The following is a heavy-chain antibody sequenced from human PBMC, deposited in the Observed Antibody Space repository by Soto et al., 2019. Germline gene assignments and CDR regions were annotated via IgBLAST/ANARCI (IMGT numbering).Heavy chain of an antibody. CDR3: ARGSGSADY. CDR1: GFTFSRYS. V-gene: IGHV3-48*01. J-gene: IGHJ4*02. Sequence: EVQLVESGGVLVQPGGSLRLSCLASGFTFSRYSMNWVRQAPGKGLEWLSDISSSSSMIYYADSVKGRFTISRDNAKNSLYLQMNSLRADDTAVYYCARGSGSADYWGQGTLVTVSS. CDR2: ISSSSSMI. D-gene: IGHD2-8*02.